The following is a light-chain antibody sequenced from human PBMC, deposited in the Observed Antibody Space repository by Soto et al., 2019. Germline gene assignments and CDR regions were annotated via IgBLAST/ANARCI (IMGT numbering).Light chain of an antibody. J-gene: IGLJ1*01. CDR2: EVS. CDR3: ISYTSSSTSYV. Sequence: QSVLTQPASVSGSPGQSITISCTGTSSDVGGYNYVAWYQQHPGKVPRLMIYEVSNRPSGVSNRFSGSKSGSTASLTISGLQAEDDADYYCISYTSSSTSYVFGTGTKVTVL. V-gene: IGLV2-14*01. CDR1: SSDVGGYNY.